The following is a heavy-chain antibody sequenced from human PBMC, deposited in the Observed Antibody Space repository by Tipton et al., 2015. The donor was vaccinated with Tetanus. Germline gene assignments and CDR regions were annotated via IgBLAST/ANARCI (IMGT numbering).Heavy chain of an antibody. CDR2: IDPNSGGT. D-gene: IGHD3-22*01. CDR1: GYTFTGYY. J-gene: IGHJ6*02. V-gene: IGHV1-2*02. Sequence: QLVQSGAEVKKPGASVKGSCKASGYTFTGYYMYWVRQAPGQGLEWMGWIDPNSGGTVYAQKFQGRVTMTRDTSISTAYMELRSLRSDDTAVYYCARDRGDYIYYGMDVWGPGTTVTVS. CDR3: ARDRGDYIYYGMDV.